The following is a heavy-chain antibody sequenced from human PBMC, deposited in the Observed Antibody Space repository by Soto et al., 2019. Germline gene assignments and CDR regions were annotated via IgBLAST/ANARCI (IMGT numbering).Heavy chain of an antibody. CDR2: IYYSGST. D-gene: IGHD3-16*01. V-gene: IGHV4-39*01. J-gene: IGHJ6*02. Sequence: QLQLQESGPGLVKPSETLSLTCTVSGGSISSSSYYWGWIRQPPGKGLEWIGSIYYSGSTYYNPSLKSRVSISVDTSKNQFSLELSSVTAADTAVYYCASLYGYYYYGMDVWGQGTTVTVSS. CDR3: ASLYGYYYYGMDV. CDR1: GGSISSSSYY.